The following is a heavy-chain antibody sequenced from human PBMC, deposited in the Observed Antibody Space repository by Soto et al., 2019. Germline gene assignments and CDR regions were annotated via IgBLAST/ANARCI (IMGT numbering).Heavy chain of an antibody. Sequence: SGPTLVNPTQTLTLTCTFSGFSLSTSGVGVGWIRQPPGKALEWLTFIYWDDDKRNSPFLKSRLTITKDTSKNQVVLTMTNMDPVDTATYYCARIRDCSGGSCYLGYYYYGMDVWGQGTTVTVSS. D-gene: IGHD2-15*01. CDR1: GFSLSTSGVG. CDR2: IYWDDDK. V-gene: IGHV2-5*02. J-gene: IGHJ6*02. CDR3: ARIRDCSGGSCYLGYYYYGMDV.